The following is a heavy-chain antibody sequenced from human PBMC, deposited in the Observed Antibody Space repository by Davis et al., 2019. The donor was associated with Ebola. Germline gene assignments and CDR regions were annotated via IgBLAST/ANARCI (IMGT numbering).Heavy chain of an antibody. Sequence: SVKVSCKASGGTFSSYTISWVRQAPGQGLEWMGRIIPILGIANYAQKFQGRVTITADKSTSTAYMELSSLRSEDTAVYYCARELELPKSGNYYYYYGMDVWGKGTTVTVSS. V-gene: IGHV1-69*04. D-gene: IGHD1-7*01. CDR2: IIPILGIA. J-gene: IGHJ6*04. CDR3: ARELELPKSGNYYYYYGMDV. CDR1: GGTFSSYT.